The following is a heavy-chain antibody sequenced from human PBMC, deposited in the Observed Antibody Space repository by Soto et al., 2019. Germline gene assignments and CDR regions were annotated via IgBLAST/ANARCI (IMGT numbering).Heavy chain of an antibody. Sequence: QVQLVQSGAEVKKPGASVKFSCKASGYTFTSYGISWVRQAPGQGLEWMGWISAYNGNTNYAQKLQGRVTMTTDPSTSTAYMELRSLRSDDTAVYYCARAPKYYDFWSGYSDLYYFDYWGQGTLVTVSS. CDR1: GYTFTSYG. D-gene: IGHD3-3*01. CDR2: ISAYNGNT. CDR3: ARAPKYYDFWSGYSDLYYFDY. V-gene: IGHV1-18*01. J-gene: IGHJ4*02.